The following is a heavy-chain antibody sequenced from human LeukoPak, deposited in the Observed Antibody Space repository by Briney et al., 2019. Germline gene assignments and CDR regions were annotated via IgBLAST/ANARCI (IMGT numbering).Heavy chain of an antibody. J-gene: IGHJ5*02. V-gene: IGHV1-58*01. CDR3: AADWSGSGKNWFDP. D-gene: IGHD3-10*01. CDR2: IFVGSGNT. Sequence: SVKVSCKASGFTFTSSAVQWVRQARGQRLEWMGWIFVGSGNTNYAQKFQERVTITREISTRTAYLELSSLRSEDTAVYYCAADWSGSGKNWFDPWGQGTLVTVSS. CDR1: GFTFTSSA.